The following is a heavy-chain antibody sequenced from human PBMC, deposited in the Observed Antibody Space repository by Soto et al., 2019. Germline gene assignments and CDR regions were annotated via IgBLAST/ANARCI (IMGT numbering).Heavy chain of an antibody. D-gene: IGHD6-19*01. Sequence: PGGSLRLSCAASGFTVSSNYMGWVRQAPGKGLEWVSVIYSGGSTYYADSVKGRFTISRDNSKNTLYLQMNSLRAEDTAVYYCARDSNPVAVAGTAYFDYWGQGTLVTVSS. CDR1: GFTVSSNY. CDR3: ARDSNPVAVAGTAYFDY. V-gene: IGHV3-66*01. CDR2: IYSGGST. J-gene: IGHJ4*02.